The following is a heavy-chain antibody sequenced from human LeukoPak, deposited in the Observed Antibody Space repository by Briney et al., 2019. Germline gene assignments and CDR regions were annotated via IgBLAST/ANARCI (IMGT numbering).Heavy chain of an antibody. CDR3: ARLRRDDYSTFDY. Sequence: SETLSLTCSVSGGSISTDHWSWIRQPPGKGLEWIGYIYNSGGTDYNPSLKSRVTMSVDTSKNQFSLKLSSVNAADTAVYYCARLRRDDYSTFDYWGQGSLVTVSS. V-gene: IGHV4-59*01. CDR1: GGSISTDH. CDR2: IYNSGGT. J-gene: IGHJ4*02. D-gene: IGHD5-24*01.